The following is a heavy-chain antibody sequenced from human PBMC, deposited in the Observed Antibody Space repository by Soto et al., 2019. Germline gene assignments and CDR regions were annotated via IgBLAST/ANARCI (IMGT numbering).Heavy chain of an antibody. J-gene: IGHJ6*02. V-gene: IGHV1-69*13. CDR3: ARANVLRFLEWPEDNYYGMDV. CDR2: IIPIFGTA. Sequence: SVKVSCKASGGTFSSYAISWVRQAPGQGLEWMGGIIPIFGTANYAQKFQGRVTITADESTSTAYMELSSLRSEDTAVYYCARANVLRFLEWPEDNYYGMDVWGQGTTVTVSS. D-gene: IGHD3-3*01. CDR1: GGTFSSYA.